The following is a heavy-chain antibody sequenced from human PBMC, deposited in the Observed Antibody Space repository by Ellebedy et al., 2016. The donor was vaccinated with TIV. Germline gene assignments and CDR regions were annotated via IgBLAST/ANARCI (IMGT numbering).Heavy chain of an antibody. D-gene: IGHD5-24*01. V-gene: IGHV4-39*01. Sequence: MPSETLSLTCTVSGGSISSSSYYWGWIRQPPGKGLEWIGNIYYSGSTYYNPSLKSRVTLSLDTSKKQFSLKLSSVTAAATAVYYCASLEMATILDAFDIWGQGTKVTVSS. CDR3: ASLEMATILDAFDI. J-gene: IGHJ3*02. CDR1: GGSISSSSYY. CDR2: IYYSGST.